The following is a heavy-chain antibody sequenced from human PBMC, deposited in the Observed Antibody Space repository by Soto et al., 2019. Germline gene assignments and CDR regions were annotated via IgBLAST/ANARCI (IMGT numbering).Heavy chain of an antibody. CDR1: GGSISSSY. CDR2: AYYSGST. D-gene: IGHD2-21*02. J-gene: IGHJ5*02. V-gene: IGHV4-59*01. CDR3: AREEANCEGDCNRITSWFDP. Sequence: SETLSLTCTVSGGSISSSYWSWIRQPPGKGLEWIGFAYYSGSTNYNPSLKSRVTISVDTSKNQFSLKLSSVTAADTAVYYCAREEANCEGDCNRITSWFDPWGQGTLVTVSS.